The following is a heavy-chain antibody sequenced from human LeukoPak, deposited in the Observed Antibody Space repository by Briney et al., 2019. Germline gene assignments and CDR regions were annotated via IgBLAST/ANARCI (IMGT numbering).Heavy chain of an antibody. V-gene: IGHV3-21*01. CDR3: ASSRSGELVYYGMDV. CDR2: ISTSSSHI. Sequence: GGSLRLSCAASGFTFSSFGMNWVRQAPGRGLDWVSSISTSSSHIYYADSVRGRFTISRDNAKNSLYLQMNSLRAEDTAVYYCASSRSGELVYYGMDVWGQGTTVTVSS. J-gene: IGHJ6*02. D-gene: IGHD3-16*01. CDR1: GFTFSSFG.